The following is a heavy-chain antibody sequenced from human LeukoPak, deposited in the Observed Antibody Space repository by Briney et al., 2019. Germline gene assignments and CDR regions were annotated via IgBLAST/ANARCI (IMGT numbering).Heavy chain of an antibody. Sequence: GGSLRLSCAASGFTFSGYYMSWIRQAPGKGLEWVANIKQDGSEKYYVDSVKGRFTISRDNAKYSLYLQMNSLRAEDTAVYYCARDPYSSGWYGNENYYWFDPWGQGTLVTVSS. D-gene: IGHD6-19*01. CDR1: GFTFSGYY. J-gene: IGHJ5*02. V-gene: IGHV3-7*01. CDR3: ARDPYSSGWYGNENYYWFDP. CDR2: IKQDGSEK.